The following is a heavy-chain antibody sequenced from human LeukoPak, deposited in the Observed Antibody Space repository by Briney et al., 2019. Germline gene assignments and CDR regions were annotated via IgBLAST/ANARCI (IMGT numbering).Heavy chain of an antibody. D-gene: IGHD6-6*01. CDR2: TNHSGST. Sequence: SETLSLTCAVYGGSFSGYYWSWIRQPPGKGLEWIGETNHSGSTNYNPSLKSRVTISVDTSKNQFSLKLSSVTAADTAVYYCARGLSEQLATPPWGQGTLVTVSS. CDR3: ARGLSEQLATPP. V-gene: IGHV4-34*01. J-gene: IGHJ5*02. CDR1: GGSFSGYY.